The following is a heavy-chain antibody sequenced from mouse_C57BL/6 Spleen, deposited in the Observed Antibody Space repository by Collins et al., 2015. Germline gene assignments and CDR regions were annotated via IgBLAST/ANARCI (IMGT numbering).Heavy chain of an antibody. D-gene: IGHD1-1*01. CDR1: GFNIKDYY. V-gene: IGHV14-1*02. Sequence: EVQLQQSGAELVRPGALVKLSCKASGFNIKDYYMHWVKQRPEQGLEWIGWIDPENGNTIYDPKFQGKASITADTSSNTAYLQLSSLTSEDTAVYYCALLRSGFAYWGQGTLVTVSA. CDR2: IDPENGNT. CDR3: ALLRSGFAY. J-gene: IGHJ3*01.